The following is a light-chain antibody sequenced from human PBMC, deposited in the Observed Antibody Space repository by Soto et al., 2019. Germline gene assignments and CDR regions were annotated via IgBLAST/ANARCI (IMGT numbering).Light chain of an antibody. CDR3: QQANRFPQT. Sequence: DLQMTQSPSSVSASVGDRVTITCRASQGISSWLAWYQQKPGKAPKLLIYAASSLQSGGTSMVSGNGSRTDFPLTSNVLQPEDCATYYCQQANRFPQTVGPGTKVDIK. CDR2: AAS. V-gene: IGKV1-12*01. J-gene: IGKJ3*01. CDR1: QGISSW.